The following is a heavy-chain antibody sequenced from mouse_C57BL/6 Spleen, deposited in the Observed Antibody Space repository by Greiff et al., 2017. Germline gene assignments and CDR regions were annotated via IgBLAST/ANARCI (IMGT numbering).Heavy chain of an antibody. Sequence: QVQLQQPGAELVKPGASVKLSCKASGYTFTSYWMHWVKQRPGQGLEWIGMIHPNSGSTNYNAKFKSKATLTVDKSSSTAYMQLSSLTSEDSAVYYCESDDCGSSYYWGQGTTLTVSS. D-gene: IGHD1-1*01. CDR3: ESDDCGSSYY. CDR2: IHPNSGST. CDR1: GYTFTSYW. J-gene: IGHJ2*01. V-gene: IGHV1-64*01.